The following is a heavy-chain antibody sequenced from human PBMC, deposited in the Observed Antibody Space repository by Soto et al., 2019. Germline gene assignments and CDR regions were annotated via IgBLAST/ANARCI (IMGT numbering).Heavy chain of an antibody. CDR2: IYYSGST. J-gene: IGHJ3*02. Sequence: QLQLQESGPGLVKPSETLSLTCTVSGGSISSSSYYWGWIRQPPGKGLEWIGSIYYSGSTYYNPSLKSRVTISVDTSKNQFSLKLSSVTAADTAVYYCARRRPDDAFDIWGQGTMVTVSS. V-gene: IGHV4-39*01. CDR3: ARRRPDDAFDI. CDR1: GGSISSSSYY.